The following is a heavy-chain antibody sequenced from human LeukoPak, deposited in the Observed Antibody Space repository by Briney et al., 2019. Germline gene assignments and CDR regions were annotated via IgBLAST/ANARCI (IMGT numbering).Heavy chain of an antibody. CDR3: GKDLHFYVAMDV. Sequence: PGGSLRLSCVASGFTFRDYYMSWIRRAPGKGLEWVSGIGSDGSTHYAESVKGRFAISRENSKSTLHLQMNSLRAEDTALYYCGKDLHFYVAMDVWAKGPRSPSP. J-gene: IGHJ6*02. CDR1: GFTFRDYY. D-gene: IGHD2/OR15-2a*01. CDR2: IGSDGST. V-gene: IGHV3-53*01.